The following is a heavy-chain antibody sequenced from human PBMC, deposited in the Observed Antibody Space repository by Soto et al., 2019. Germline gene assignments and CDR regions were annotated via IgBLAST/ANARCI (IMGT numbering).Heavy chain of an antibody. Sequence: EVQLVESGGGLVKPGGSLRLSCAASGFTFSSYSMNWVRQAPGKGLEWVSSISSSISYIYYADSVKGRFTISRDNAKNSLYLHMNSLRAEDTAVYYCARDHGQQQLVFWFDPWGQGTLVTVSS. V-gene: IGHV3-21*01. CDR2: ISSSISYI. D-gene: IGHD6-13*01. CDR1: GFTFSSYS. CDR3: ARDHGQQQLVFWFDP. J-gene: IGHJ5*02.